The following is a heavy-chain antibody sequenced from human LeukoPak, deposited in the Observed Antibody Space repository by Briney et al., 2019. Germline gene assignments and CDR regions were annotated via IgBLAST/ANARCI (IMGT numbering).Heavy chain of an antibody. CDR1: GYTLTTQS. V-gene: IGHV7-4-1*02. Sequence: GASVKVSCKASGYTLTTQSMNWVRQAPGQGLEWMGWINTDTGSSTYAQGFTGRFVFSVDTSVSTAYLQISSLKTEDTAVYYCAREILRLDIWGQGTMVTVSP. CDR2: INTDTGSS. CDR3: AREILRLDI. J-gene: IGHJ3*02.